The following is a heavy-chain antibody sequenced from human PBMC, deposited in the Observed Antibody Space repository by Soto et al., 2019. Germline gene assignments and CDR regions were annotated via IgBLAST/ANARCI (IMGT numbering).Heavy chain of an antibody. D-gene: IGHD3-16*01. J-gene: IGHJ5*02. Sequence: PLETLSLTCTVSGGSISTYYWSWIRQPPGKGLEWIGFIYYTGSTNYNPSLKSRVTLSLDTSKNQFSLKLSSVTAADTAVYYCARASSCAYDSCAFDPWGQGTLVTVSS. CDR3: ARASSCAYDSCAFDP. CDR1: GGSISTYY. V-gene: IGHV4-59*01. CDR2: IYYTGST.